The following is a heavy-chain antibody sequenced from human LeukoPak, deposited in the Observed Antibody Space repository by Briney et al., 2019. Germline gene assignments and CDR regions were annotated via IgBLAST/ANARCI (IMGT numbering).Heavy chain of an antibody. CDR2: INPNSGGT. CDR3: ARGSSSPGISNSWLDP. V-gene: IGHV1-2*04. J-gene: IGHJ5*02. D-gene: IGHD6-13*01. CDR1: GYTFTGYY. Sequence: SVKVSCKASGYTFTGYYIHWVRQAPGQGLEWMGWINPNSGGTNYAQKFQGWVTMTRDTSINTAYMELNRLRSDDTAVYYCARGSSSPGISNSWLDPWGQGTLVTVSS.